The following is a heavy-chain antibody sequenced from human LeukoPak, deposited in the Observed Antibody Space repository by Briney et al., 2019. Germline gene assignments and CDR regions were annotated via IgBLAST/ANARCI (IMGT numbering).Heavy chain of an antibody. Sequence: GASVKVSCKASGYTFTSYGISWVRQAPGQGLEWMGWINPNSGGTNYAQKFQGRVTMTRDTSISTAYMEPSRLRSDDTAVYYCARGSDSGSGQLNYFDYWGQGTLVTVSS. V-gene: IGHV1-2*02. CDR2: INPNSGGT. D-gene: IGHD2-15*01. CDR1: GYTFTSYG. J-gene: IGHJ4*02. CDR3: ARGSDSGSGQLNYFDY.